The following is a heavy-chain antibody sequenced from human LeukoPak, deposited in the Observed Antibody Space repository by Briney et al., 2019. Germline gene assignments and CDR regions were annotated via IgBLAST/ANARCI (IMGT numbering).Heavy chain of an antibody. D-gene: IGHD2-21*02. CDR3: ARGPTSAGSAIGVVGHWFDP. J-gene: IGHJ5*02. V-gene: IGHV4-34*01. CDR2: INHSGST. CDR1: GGSFSGYY. Sequence: SETLSFTCAVYGGSFSGYYWSWIRQPPGKGLEWIGEINHSGSTNYNPSLKSRVTISVDTSKNQFSLKLSSVTAADTAVYYCARGPTSAGSAIGVVGHWFDPWGQGTLVTVSS.